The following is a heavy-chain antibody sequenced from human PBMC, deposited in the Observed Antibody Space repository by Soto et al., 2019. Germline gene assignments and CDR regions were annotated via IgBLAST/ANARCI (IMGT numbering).Heavy chain of an antibody. J-gene: IGHJ4*02. CDR1: GFTFSSYA. D-gene: IGHD2-15*01. V-gene: IGHV3-23*01. CDR2: ISGSGGST. Sequence: HPGGSLRLSCAASGFTFSSYAMSWVRQAPGKGLEWVSAISGSGGSTYYADSVKGRFTISRDNSKNTLYLQMNSLRAEDTAVYYCAKHLGFSYSYYFDYWGQGTLVTVSS. CDR3: AKHLGFSYSYYFDY.